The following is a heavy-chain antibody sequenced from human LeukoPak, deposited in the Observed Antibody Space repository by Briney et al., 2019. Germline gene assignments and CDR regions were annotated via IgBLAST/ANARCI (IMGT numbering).Heavy chain of an antibody. D-gene: IGHD3-22*01. Sequence: GGSLRLSCSASGFTFSSYGMHWVRQAPGKGLEWVAFIRYDGSNKYYADSVKGRFTISRDNSKNTLYLQMNSLRAEDTAVYYCAKGRYYYDSSDYLYYFDYWGQGTLVTVSS. V-gene: IGHV3-30*02. CDR3: AKGRYYYDSSDYLYYFDY. J-gene: IGHJ4*02. CDR1: GFTFSSYG. CDR2: IRYDGSNK.